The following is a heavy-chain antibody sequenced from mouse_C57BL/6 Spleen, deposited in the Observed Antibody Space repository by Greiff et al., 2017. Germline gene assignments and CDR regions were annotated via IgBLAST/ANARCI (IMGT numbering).Heavy chain of an antibody. Sequence: QVQLQQSGAELVRPGASVTLSCKASGYTFTDYEMHWVKQTPVHGLEWIGAIDPETGGTAYNQKFKGKAILTADKSSSTAYMELRSLTSEDSAVYYCTRFDGYPYYYAMDYWGQGTSVTVSS. V-gene: IGHV1-15*01. CDR1: GYTFTDYE. CDR3: TRFDGYPYYYAMDY. D-gene: IGHD2-3*01. CDR2: IDPETGGT. J-gene: IGHJ4*01.